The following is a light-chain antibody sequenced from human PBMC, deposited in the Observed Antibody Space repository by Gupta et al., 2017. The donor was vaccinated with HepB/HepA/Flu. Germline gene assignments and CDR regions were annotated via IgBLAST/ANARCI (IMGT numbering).Light chain of an antibody. CDR3: QHYNNWPPWT. CDR1: QSVTSN. Sequence: EIVITQPPATLSVSPGERATCSCRASQSVTSNLAWYQQKPGQAPRLLIYGASTRATGVPARVSGSGSGTEFTLTISSLQSEDFAVYFCQHYNNWPPWTFGQGTSVEIK. J-gene: IGKJ1*01. V-gene: IGKV3-15*01. CDR2: GAS.